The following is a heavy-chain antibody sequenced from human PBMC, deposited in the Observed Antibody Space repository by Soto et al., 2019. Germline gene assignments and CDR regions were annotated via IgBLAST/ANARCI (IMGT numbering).Heavy chain of an antibody. CDR2: MNPNSGNT. CDR1: GYTFTSYD. J-gene: IGHJ6*03. D-gene: IGHD3-10*01. V-gene: IGHV1-8*01. Sequence: ASVKVSCKASGYTFTSYDINWVRQATGQGLEWMGWMNPNSGNTGYAQKFQGRVTMTRNTSISTAYMELSSLRSEDTAVYYCASAGSTGSPYYYYMDVWGKGTTVTVSS. CDR3: ASAGSTGSPYYYYMDV.